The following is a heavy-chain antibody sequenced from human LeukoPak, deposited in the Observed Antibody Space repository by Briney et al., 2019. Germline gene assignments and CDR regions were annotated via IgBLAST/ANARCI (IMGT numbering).Heavy chain of an antibody. CDR1: GFTFSSYA. V-gene: IGHV3-21*01. CDR3: AREKGAARPDWYFDL. D-gene: IGHD6-6*01. CDR2: ISSSSSYI. J-gene: IGHJ2*01. Sequence: SGGSLRLSCAASGFTFSSYAMNWVRQAPGKGLEWVSSISSSSSYIYYADSVKGRFTISRDNAKNSLYLQMNSLRAEDTAVYYCAREKGAARPDWYFDLWGRGTLVTVSS.